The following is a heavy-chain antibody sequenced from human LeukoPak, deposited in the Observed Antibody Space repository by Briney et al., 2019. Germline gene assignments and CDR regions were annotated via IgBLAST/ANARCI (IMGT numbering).Heavy chain of an antibody. V-gene: IGHV4-30-2*01. CDR2: IYRSGST. CDR1: GASSTSGGHY. D-gene: IGHD3-10*01. J-gene: IGHJ4*02. Sequence: SETLSLTCTVSGASSTSGGHYWSWIRQPPGKGLEWIGYIYRSGSTYYNPSLKSRASISVDRSKNQFSLKLTSVTAADTAVYYCARDRELGYWGQGTLVTVSS. CDR3: ARDRELGY.